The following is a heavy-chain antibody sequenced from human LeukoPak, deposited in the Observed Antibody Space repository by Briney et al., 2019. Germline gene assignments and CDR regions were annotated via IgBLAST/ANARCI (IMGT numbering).Heavy chain of an antibody. D-gene: IGHD3-3*01. CDR1: GFAFSPYW. CDR3: TRVFFF. V-gene: IGHV3-7*01. J-gene: IGHJ1*01. Sequence: GGSLRLSRAASGFAFSPYWMDWVRQAPAKGREGVGNINQDGREKHYVDSVRDRFTHPRDNARNSVYLQMNALRVGGTAGYCWTRVFFFWGQGTLVTAS. CDR2: INQDGREK.